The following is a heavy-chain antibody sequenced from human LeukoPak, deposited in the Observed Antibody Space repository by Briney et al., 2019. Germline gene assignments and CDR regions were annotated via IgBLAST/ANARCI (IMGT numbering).Heavy chain of an antibody. Sequence: GGSLRLSCAASGFTFSSYWMSWVHQAPGKGLEWVANIKQDGSEKYYVDSVKGRFTISRDNAENSLYLQMNSLRAEDTAVYYCAREQYYGSGSYYICWFDTWGQGSLVTVSS. CDR2: IKQDGSEK. V-gene: IGHV3-7*01. D-gene: IGHD3-10*01. CDR3: AREQYYGSGSYYICWFDT. J-gene: IGHJ5*02. CDR1: GFTFSSYW.